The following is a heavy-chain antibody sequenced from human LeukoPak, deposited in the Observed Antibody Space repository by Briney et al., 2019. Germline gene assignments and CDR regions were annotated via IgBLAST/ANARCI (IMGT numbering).Heavy chain of an antibody. D-gene: IGHD3-22*01. V-gene: IGHV3-66*02. CDR1: GFTDSSNY. CDR3: ATARPYYYDSSGYYNFDY. CDR2: IYSGGST. J-gene: IGHJ4*02. Sequence: GGSLRLSCAASGFTDSSNYMSWVRQAPGKGLEWVSVIYSGGSTYYADSVKGRFTISRDNSKNTLYLQMNSLRAEDTAVYYCATARPYYYDSSGYYNFDYWGQGTLVTVSS.